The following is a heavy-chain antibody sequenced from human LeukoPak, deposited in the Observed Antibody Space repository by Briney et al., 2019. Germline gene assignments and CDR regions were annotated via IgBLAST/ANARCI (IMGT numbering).Heavy chain of an antibody. D-gene: IGHD3-22*01. J-gene: IGHJ3*02. CDR1: GFTFSSYW. CDR2: IKQDGSEK. CDR3: AKGQHYYDSSGYPERDAFDI. Sequence: GGSLRLSCAASGFTFSSYWMTWVRQAPGKGLEWVANIKQDGSEKYYVDSVKGRFTISRDNAKNSLYLQMNSLRAEDMALYYCAKGQHYYDSSGYPERDAFDIWGQGTMVTVSS. V-gene: IGHV3-7*03.